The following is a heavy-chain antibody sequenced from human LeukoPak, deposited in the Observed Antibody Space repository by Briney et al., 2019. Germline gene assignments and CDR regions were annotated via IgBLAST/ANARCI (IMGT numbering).Heavy chain of an antibody. V-gene: IGHV3-23*01. CDR3: AKDDSSGFIYYYYYYMDV. CDR2: ISGSGGST. D-gene: IGHD6-19*01. J-gene: IGHJ6*03. Sequence: GGSLRLSCAASGFTFSSYGMSWVRQAPGKGLEWVSAISGSGGSTYYADSVKGRFTISRDNSKNTLYLQMNSLRAEDTAVYYCAKDDSSGFIYYYYYYMDVWGKGTTVTISS. CDR1: GFTFSSYG.